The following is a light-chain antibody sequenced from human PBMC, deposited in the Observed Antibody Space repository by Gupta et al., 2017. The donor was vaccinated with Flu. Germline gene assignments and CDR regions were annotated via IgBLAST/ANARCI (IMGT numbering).Light chain of an antibody. V-gene: IGLV2-11*01. CDR1: SSDVGDYDY. CDR3: CSYAGSFTYV. CDR2: GVT. Sequence: QSALAQPRSVSGSPGQSVTISCTGTSSDVGDYDYVSWYQPRPGQAPNRMIYGVTERPSGVPDRFSGSKPGNTASLIISGLRAEDEADYYCCSYAGSFTYVFGTGTKVTVL. J-gene: IGLJ1*01.